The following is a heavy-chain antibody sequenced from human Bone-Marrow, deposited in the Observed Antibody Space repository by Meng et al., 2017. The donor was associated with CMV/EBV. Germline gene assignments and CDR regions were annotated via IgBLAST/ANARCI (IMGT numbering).Heavy chain of an antibody. J-gene: IGHJ6*02. V-gene: IGHV3-30*04. CDR1: GFTFSSYA. D-gene: IGHD3-10*01. Sequence: GESLKISCAASGFTFSSYAMHWVRQAPGKGLEWVAVISYDGSNKYYADSVKGRFTISRDNSKNTLYLQMNSLRAEDTAVYYCARARGRHYPMDVWGQGTTVTVSS. CDR3: ARARGRHYPMDV. CDR2: ISYDGSNK.